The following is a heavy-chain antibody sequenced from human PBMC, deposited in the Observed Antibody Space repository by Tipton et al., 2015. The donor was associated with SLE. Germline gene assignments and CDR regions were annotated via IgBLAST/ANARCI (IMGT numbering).Heavy chain of an antibody. V-gene: IGHV4-38-2*02. D-gene: IGHD2-21*01. CDR1: GHSISSGFY. CDR2: FYHRGTT. J-gene: IGHJ5*02. Sequence: LRLSCSVSGHSISSGFYWGWIRQSPGKGLEWIGNFYHRGTTYYNPSLKSRVTISVDTSKNQFSLKLSSVTAADTAVYYCARAGGGDSNWFDPWGQGTLVTVSS. CDR3: ARAGGGDSNWFDP.